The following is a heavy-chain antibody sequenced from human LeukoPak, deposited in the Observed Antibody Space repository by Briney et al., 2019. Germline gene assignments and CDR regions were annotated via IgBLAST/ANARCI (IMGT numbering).Heavy chain of an antibody. J-gene: IGHJ3*02. D-gene: IGHD1-26*01. CDR2: ISSSGGIT. Sequence: PGGSLRLSCAASGFTFNSYSMNWVRQAPGKGLEWVAYISSSGGITYYADSVKGRFTISRDNAKNSLYLQMNSLSAEDTSVYYCAREGATRYDAFDIWGQGTMVAVSS. V-gene: IGHV3-48*01. CDR1: GFTFNSYS. CDR3: AREGATRYDAFDI.